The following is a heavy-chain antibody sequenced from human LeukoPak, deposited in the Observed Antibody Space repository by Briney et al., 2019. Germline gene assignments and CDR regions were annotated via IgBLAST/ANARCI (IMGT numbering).Heavy chain of an antibody. J-gene: IGHJ4*02. CDR2: IGATGGST. CDR3: AKGYAVRGFYFEN. Sequence: GGSLRLSCAASGFTFGSIGMGWVRQAPGKGLEWVTGIGATGGSTYYADSVRGRFTISRDNYKNILYLQMNSLRAEDTAIYYCAKGYAVRGFYFENWGQGTLVTVSS. CDR1: GFTFGSIG. V-gene: IGHV3-23*01. D-gene: IGHD3-10*01.